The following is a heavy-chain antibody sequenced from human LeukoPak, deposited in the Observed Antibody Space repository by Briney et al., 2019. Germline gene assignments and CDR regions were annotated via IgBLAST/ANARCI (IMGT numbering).Heavy chain of an antibody. CDR3: ATSGYRDYYYYMDV. Sequence: ASVKVSCKLSGYTLTELSMHWVRQAPGKGLEWMGGFDPEDGETIYAQKFQGRVTMTEDTSTDTAYMELSSLRSEDTAVYYCATSGYRDYYYYMDVWGKGTTVTISS. D-gene: IGHD6-13*01. J-gene: IGHJ6*03. CDR2: FDPEDGET. V-gene: IGHV1-24*01. CDR1: GYTLTELS.